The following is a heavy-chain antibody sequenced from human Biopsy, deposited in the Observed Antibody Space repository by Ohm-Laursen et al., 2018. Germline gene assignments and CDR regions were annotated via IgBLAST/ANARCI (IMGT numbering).Heavy chain of an antibody. CDR3: ARATNSTGWPYYYFYGMDV. J-gene: IGHJ6*02. Sequence: TLSLTCSVSGGSISSDYWCWIRQPPRKGLVWIGYISSRGSTNYNPSLRGRVTITVDTSKNQFSLKLTSVTVADTAVYYCARATNSTGWPYYYFYGMDVWGQGTTVTVSS. CDR2: ISSRGST. D-gene: IGHD2/OR15-2a*01. V-gene: IGHV4-59*01. CDR1: GGSISSDY.